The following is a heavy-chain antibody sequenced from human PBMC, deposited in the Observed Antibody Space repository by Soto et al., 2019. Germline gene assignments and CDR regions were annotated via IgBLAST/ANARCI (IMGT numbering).Heavy chain of an antibody. D-gene: IGHD3-10*01. CDR2: IYHSGST. CDR1: SGSISSSNW. CDR3: ARDMWFGELYLGAFDI. Sequence: PSETLSLTCAVSSGSISSSNWWSWVRQPPGKGLEWIGEIYHSGSTNYNPSLKSRVTISVDKSKNQFSLKLSSVTAADTAVYYCARDMWFGELYLGAFDIWGQGTMVTVSS. V-gene: IGHV4-4*02. J-gene: IGHJ3*02.